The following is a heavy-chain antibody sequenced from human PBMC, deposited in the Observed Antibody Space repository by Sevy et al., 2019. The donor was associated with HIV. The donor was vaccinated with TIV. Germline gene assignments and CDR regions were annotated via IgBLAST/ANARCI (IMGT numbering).Heavy chain of an antibody. J-gene: IGHJ1*01. Sequence: GGSLRLSCAASGFTFSIYAMSWVRQAPGKGLEWVSGISGSYNSTYYADSVKGRFTISRDNSKNTLYLQMNSLRAEDTAVYYCTTGGSSSWYIRYFQHWGQGTLVTVSS. V-gene: IGHV3-23*01. CDR3: TTGGSSSWYIRYFQH. CDR1: GFTFSIYA. CDR2: ISGSYNST. D-gene: IGHD6-13*01.